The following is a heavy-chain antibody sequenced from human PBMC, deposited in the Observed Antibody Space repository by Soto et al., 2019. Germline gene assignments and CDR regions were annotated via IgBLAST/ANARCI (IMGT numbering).Heavy chain of an antibody. V-gene: IGHV3-21*01. CDR2: ISSSSSYI. Sequence: PGGPLRLSCAASVFTFSSYSMNLVRQSPGKGLEWVSSISSSSSYIYYADSVKGRFTISRDNAKNSLYLQMNSLRAEDTAVYYCVRPLPSGRNYGLDVWGQGTTVTLSS. CDR1: VFTFSSYS. D-gene: IGHD3-10*01. J-gene: IGHJ6*02. CDR3: VRPLPSGRNYGLDV.